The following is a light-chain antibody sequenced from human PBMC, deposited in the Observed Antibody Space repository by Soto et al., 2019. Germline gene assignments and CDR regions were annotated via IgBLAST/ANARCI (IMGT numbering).Light chain of an antibody. CDR1: QSVLYSSNNKNY. CDR2: WAS. J-gene: IGKJ3*01. V-gene: IGKV4-1*01. CDR3: QQYYSTPPFT. Sequence: DIVMTQSPDSLAMSLGERATINYKSSQSVLYSSNNKNYLAWYQQKPGQPPKLLIYWASTRESGVPDRFSGSGSGTDFTLTISSLQAEDVAVYYCQQYYSTPPFTFGPGTKVDIK.